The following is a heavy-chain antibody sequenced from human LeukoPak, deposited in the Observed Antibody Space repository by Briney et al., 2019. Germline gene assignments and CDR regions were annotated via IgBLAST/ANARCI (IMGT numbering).Heavy chain of an antibody. CDR2: ISLGGNT. D-gene: IGHD2-2*01. V-gene: IGHV4-4*02. J-gene: IGHJ4*02. Sequence: SRSLSLTCAVSAGSISSSNWWCWVRQPPGKGLEWVGEISLGGNTNYNPSLKSRVTISVDKSKNQFSLKLSSVTAADTAVYYGARVGDGSIVVVPAAQYYFDYCGQGTLVTVSS. CDR1: AGSISSSNW. CDR3: ARVGDGSIVVVPAAQYYFDY.